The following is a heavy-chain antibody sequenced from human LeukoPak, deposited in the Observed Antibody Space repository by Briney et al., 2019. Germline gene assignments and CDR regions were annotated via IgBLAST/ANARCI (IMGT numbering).Heavy chain of an antibody. CDR3: ARRYDFWSGYFDY. CDR1: GFTVSSNY. V-gene: IGHV3-66*02. CDR2: IYSGGST. J-gene: IGHJ4*02. Sequence: GGSLRLSCAASGFTVSSNYMSWVRQAPGKGPEWVSVIYSGGSTYYADSVKGRFTVSRDNSKNTLYLQMNSLRAEDTAVYYCARRYDFWSGYFDYWGQGTLVTVSS. D-gene: IGHD3-3*01.